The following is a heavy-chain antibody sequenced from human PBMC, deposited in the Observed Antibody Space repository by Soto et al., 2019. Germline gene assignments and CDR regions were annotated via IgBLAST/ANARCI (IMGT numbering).Heavy chain of an antibody. D-gene: IGHD2-21*02. Sequence: QLQLQESGPGLVKPSETLSLTCTVSGGSISSSSYYWGWIRQPPGKGLEWIGSIYFTGSTYYNPSFKSRVTISVDTSKNQFSLKLSSVTAADTAVYYCARAGQDSYSDRRHRFDPWGQGTLVTVSS. V-gene: IGHV4-39*01. CDR2: IYFTGST. CDR3: ARAGQDSYSDRRHRFDP. CDR1: GGSISSSSYY. J-gene: IGHJ5*02.